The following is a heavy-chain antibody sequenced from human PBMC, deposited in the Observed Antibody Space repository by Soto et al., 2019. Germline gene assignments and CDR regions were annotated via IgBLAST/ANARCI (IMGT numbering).Heavy chain of an antibody. V-gene: IGHV3-9*01. CDR1: GFTFDDYA. D-gene: IGHD2-8*01. Sequence: HPGGSLRLSCAASGFTFDDYAMHWVRQAPGKGLEWVSGISWNSGSIGYADSVKGRFTISRDNAKNSLYLQMNSLRAEDTALYYCARYYCSTGVCYMEGFFDYWGQGALVTVSS. CDR3: ARYYCSTGVCYMEGFFDY. J-gene: IGHJ4*02. CDR2: ISWNSGSI.